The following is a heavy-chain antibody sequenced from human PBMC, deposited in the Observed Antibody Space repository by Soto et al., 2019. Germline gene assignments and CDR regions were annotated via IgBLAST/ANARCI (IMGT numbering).Heavy chain of an antibody. CDR2: IIPILGIA. V-gene: IGHV1-69*08. CDR3: ARDAGWFEP. D-gene: IGHD3-10*01. CDR1: GGTFSSYT. J-gene: IGHJ6*02. Sequence: QVQLVQSGAEVKKPGSSVKVSCKASGGTFSSYTISWVRQAPGQGLEWMGRIIPILGIANYAQKFQGRVTXHADKSTSTAYMELSGLRSEDTAVYYCARDAGWFEPWGQGTTVTVSS.